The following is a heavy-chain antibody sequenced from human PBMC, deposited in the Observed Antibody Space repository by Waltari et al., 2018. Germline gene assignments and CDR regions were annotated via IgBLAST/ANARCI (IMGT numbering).Heavy chain of an antibody. J-gene: IGHJ3*01. Sequence: QVQLQESGPGLVKPSETLSLTCAVSGSSIPSFSISRGYYWGGVRPPPGKGLEWIASVYHSGTTYYKPSLKSRVIISVDTSKNQFSLKLYSVTAADTAVYYCARGGGSHSPGGAFDVWGQGTMVTVSS. CDR2: VYHSGTT. D-gene: IGHD1-26*01. V-gene: IGHV4-38-2*01. CDR3: ARGGGSHSPGGAFDV. CDR1: GSSIPSFSISRGYY.